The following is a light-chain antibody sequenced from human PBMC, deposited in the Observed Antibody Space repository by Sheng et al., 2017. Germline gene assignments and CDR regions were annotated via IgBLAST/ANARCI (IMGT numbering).Light chain of an antibody. CDR1: SGHVETYNL. CDR2: EDY. Sequence: QSALTQPASVSGSPGQSITISCTETSGHVETYNLVSWYQQHPGEVPKLIIYEDYKRPSGVSFRFYGSKSGKTASLTISGLQAADDADYYCSSYTSSATYVFGTGTKVTVL. V-gene: IGLV2-14*02. CDR3: SSYTSSATYV. J-gene: IGLJ1*01.